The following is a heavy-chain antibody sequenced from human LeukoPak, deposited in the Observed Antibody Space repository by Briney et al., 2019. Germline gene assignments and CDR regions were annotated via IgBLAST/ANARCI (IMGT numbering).Heavy chain of an antibody. CDR1: GFTFSSYS. CDR3: ARSGAPSRYYDFWSGYYEAY. D-gene: IGHD3-3*01. J-gene: IGHJ4*02. Sequence: GGSLRLSCAASGFTFSSYSMNWVRQAPGKGLEWVSSISSSSSYIYYADSVKGRFTISRDNAKNSLYLQMNSLRDEDTAVYYCARSGAPSRYYDFWSGYYEAYWGQGTLVTVSS. CDR2: ISSSSSYI. V-gene: IGHV3-21*01.